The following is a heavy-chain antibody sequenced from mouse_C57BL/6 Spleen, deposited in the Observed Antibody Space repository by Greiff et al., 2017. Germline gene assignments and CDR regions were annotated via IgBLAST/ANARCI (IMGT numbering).Heavy chain of an antibody. CDR3: ARRFITTVVAHFDY. CDR1: GYTFTSYG. CDR2: IYPRSGNT. V-gene: IGHV1-81*01. D-gene: IGHD1-1*01. J-gene: IGHJ2*01. Sequence: QVQLQQSGAELARPGASVKLSCKASGYTFTSYGISWVKQRTGQGLEWIGEIYPRSGNTYYNEKFKGKATLTADKSSSTAYMELRSLTSEDSAVYFCARRFITTVVAHFDYWGQGTTLTVSS.